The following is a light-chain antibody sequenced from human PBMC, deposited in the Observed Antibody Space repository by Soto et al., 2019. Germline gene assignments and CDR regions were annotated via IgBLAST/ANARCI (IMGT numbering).Light chain of an antibody. V-gene: IGKV3-15*01. CDR1: LGISIN. J-gene: IGKJ1*01. CDR3: QQYNKWPQT. CDR2: GAS. Sequence: VVMTQSLATLSVSPREVVSLSWRASLGISINLAWYQQRPGQAPRLLIYGASTRATGVPTRFSGSGSGTEFTLTISSLQSEDLAVYHCQQYNKWPQTFGQGTKVDIK.